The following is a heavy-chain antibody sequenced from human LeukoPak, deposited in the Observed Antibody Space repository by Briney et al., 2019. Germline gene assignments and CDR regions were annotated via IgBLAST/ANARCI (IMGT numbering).Heavy chain of an antibody. J-gene: IGHJ6*03. V-gene: IGHV3-23*01. CDR1: GFTFSSYA. Sequence: GGSLRLSCAASGFTFSSYAMSWVRQAPGKGLEWVSAISGSGGSTYYADSVKGRFTISRDNAKNSLYLQMNSLRAEDTAVYYCARAGYSYALDYYYMDVWGKGTTVTVSS. D-gene: IGHD5-18*01. CDR3: ARAGYSYALDYYYMDV. CDR2: ISGSGGST.